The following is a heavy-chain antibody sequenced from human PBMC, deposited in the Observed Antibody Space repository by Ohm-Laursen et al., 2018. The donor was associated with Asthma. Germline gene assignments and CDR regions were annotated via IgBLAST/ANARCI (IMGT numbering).Heavy chain of an antibody. Sequence: SLRLSCAASGFTFSSYGMHWVRQAPGKGLEWVAVISYDGSNKYYADSVKGRFTISRDNAKNSLYLQMNSLRAEDTALYYCAKDIKVTSGYNYPYYYYYGMDVWGQGTTVTVSS. D-gene: IGHD5-24*01. CDR2: ISYDGSNK. CDR3: AKDIKVTSGYNYPYYYYYGMDV. CDR1: GFTFSSYG. J-gene: IGHJ6*02. V-gene: IGHV3-30*18.